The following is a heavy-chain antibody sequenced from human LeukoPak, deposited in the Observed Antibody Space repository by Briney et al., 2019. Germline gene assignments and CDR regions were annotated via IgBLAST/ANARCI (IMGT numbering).Heavy chain of an antibody. J-gene: IGHJ4*02. CDR2: IIPIFGTA. CDR1: GGTFSSYA. V-gene: IGHV1-69*13. Sequence: SVTVSCKASGGTFSSYAISWVRQAPGQGLEWMGGIIPIFGTANYAQKFQGRVAITADESTSTAYMELSSLRSEDTAVYYCAFSPAAGWLLEDYWGQGTLVTVSS. CDR3: AFSPAAGWLLEDY. D-gene: IGHD3-9*01.